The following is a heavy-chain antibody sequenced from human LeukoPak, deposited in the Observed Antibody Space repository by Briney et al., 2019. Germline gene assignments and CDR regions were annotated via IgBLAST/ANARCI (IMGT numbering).Heavy chain of an antibody. J-gene: IGHJ4*02. D-gene: IGHD6-13*01. CDR2: ITGTSGGT. Sequence: GGSLRLFCEVSGGIFSNFAMAWVRQAPGRGLEWVSLITGTSGGTYYAASVKGRFTISRDNSKNTVYLQMDNLRAEDTALYYCAKDHVNAGRLDYWGQGTPVTVSS. CDR1: GGIFSNFA. V-gene: IGHV3-23*01. CDR3: AKDHVNAGRLDY.